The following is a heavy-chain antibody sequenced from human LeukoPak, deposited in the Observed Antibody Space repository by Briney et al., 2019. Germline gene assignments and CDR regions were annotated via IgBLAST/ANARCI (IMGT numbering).Heavy chain of an antibody. D-gene: IGHD3-10*01. CDR1: GCIFSTYS. V-gene: IGHV3-48*02. J-gene: IGHJ6*02. CDR3: ARVTGGHYGSGSYTAEGV. CDR2: ISSGSSTI. Sequence: PGGALRLSFAASGCIFSTYSRNWVRQAPWKGLEGVADISSGSSTIYYADSVRGRFTVSRDNAKNSLYLQMNRLSDEDTAVYYCARVTGGHYGSGSYTAEGVWGQGTTVTVSS.